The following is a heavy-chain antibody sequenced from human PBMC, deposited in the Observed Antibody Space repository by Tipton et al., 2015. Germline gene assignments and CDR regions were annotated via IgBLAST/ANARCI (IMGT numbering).Heavy chain of an antibody. Sequence: TLSLTCAVYGGSFSGYYWSWIRQPPGKGLEWIGEIYPRGNTIYNPSLESRVSISIDESNNQFSLNLRSVTAADTAVYYCAGDTWVFDYWGQGTLVTVSS. CDR3: AGDTWVFDY. D-gene: IGHD5-18*01. CDR1: GGSFSGYY. J-gene: IGHJ4*02. CDR2: IYPRGNT. V-gene: IGHV4-34*01.